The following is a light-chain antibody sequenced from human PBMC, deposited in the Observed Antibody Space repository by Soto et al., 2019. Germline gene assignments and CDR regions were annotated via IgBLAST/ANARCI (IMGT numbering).Light chain of an antibody. CDR2: YDS. Sequence: SYELTQPPSVSVAPGKTARITCGGNNIGSKSVHWYQQKPGQAPVLVIYYDSDRPSGIPERFSGSNSGNTATLTISRVESGDEADYYCQVWDSSSDQFYVFGTGNKLTVL. CDR3: QVWDSSSDQFYV. CDR1: NIGSKS. V-gene: IGLV3-21*04. J-gene: IGLJ1*01.